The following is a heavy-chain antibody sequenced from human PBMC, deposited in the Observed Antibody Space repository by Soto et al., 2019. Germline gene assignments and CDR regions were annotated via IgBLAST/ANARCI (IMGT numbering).Heavy chain of an antibody. CDR2: IIPIFGTA. J-gene: IGHJ5*02. CDR1: GGTFSSYA. D-gene: IGHD6-13*01. V-gene: IGHV1-69*13. Sequence: GASVKVSCKASGGTFSSYAISWVRQAPGQGLEWMGGIIPIFGTANYAQKFQGRVTITADESTSTAYMELSSPRSEDTAVYYCANMYSSSWPRSEIDPFDPWGQGTLVTVSS. CDR3: ANMYSSSWPRSEIDPFDP.